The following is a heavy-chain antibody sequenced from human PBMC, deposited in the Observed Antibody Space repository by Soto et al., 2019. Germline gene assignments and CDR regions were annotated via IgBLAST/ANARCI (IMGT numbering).Heavy chain of an antibody. V-gene: IGHV4-30-2*01. CDR1: GGSISSGGYS. D-gene: IGHD5-18*01. CDR3: ARSGYSYGPNPLLY. CDR2: IYHSGST. J-gene: IGHJ4*02. Sequence: TSETLSLTCAVSGGSISSGGYSWSWIRQPPGKGLEWIGYIYHSGSTYYNPSLKSRVTISVDRSKNQFSLKLSSVTAADTAVYYCARSGYSYGPNPLLYWGQGTLVTVSS.